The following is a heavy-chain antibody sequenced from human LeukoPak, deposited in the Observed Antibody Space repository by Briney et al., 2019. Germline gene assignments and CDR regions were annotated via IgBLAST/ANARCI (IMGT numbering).Heavy chain of an antibody. J-gene: IGHJ4*02. V-gene: IGHV3-7*01. CDR3: ARSDCSSTSCYLYYFDY. Sequence: PGGSLRLSCAASGYTFSSYWMSWVRQAPGKGLEWVANIKQDGGEKYYVDSVKGRFTISRDNAKNSLHLQMNSLRAEDTAVYYCARSDCSSTSCYLYYFDYWGQGTLVTVSS. D-gene: IGHD2-2*01. CDR2: IKQDGGEK. CDR1: GYTFSSYW.